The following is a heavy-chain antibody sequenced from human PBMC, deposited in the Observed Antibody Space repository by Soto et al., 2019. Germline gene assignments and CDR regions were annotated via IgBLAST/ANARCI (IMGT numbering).Heavy chain of an antibody. CDR2: IWYDGSNK. Sequence: QVQLVESGGGVVQPGTSLRLSCAASGFTLSFHAMHWVRQPPGKGLEWVTQIWYDGSNKYYADSVKGRFTVSRDNSQNTLCLQMSSLRVEDTAVYYCARDGQQAAPYSFDFWGQGTMVTVSS. CDR1: GFTLSFHA. CDR3: ARDGQQAAPYSFDF. D-gene: IGHD2-21*01. V-gene: IGHV3-33*01. J-gene: IGHJ3*01.